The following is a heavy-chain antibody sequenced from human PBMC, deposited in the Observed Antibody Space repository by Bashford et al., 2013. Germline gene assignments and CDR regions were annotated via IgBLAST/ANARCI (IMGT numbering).Heavy chain of an antibody. CDR2: IYYSGST. Sequence: SETLSLTCTVSGGSINTNSYYWGWIRQPPGKGLDWIGSIYYSGSTYYGPSLKSRVTISIDTSKNQFSLKVNSVTAADTAVFYCARHFYNPAVAVLDYFDSWGQGPWSPSPQ. V-gene: IGHV4-39*01. CDR1: GGSINTNSYY. J-gene: IGHJ4*02. D-gene: IGHD6-19*01. CDR3: ARHFYNPAVAVLDYFDS.